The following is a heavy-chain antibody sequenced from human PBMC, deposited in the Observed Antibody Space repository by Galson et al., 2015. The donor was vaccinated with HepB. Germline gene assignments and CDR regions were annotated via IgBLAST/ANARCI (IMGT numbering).Heavy chain of an antibody. Sequence: QSGAEVKKPGASVKVSCKASGYTFTSYAMHWVRQAPGQRLEWMGWINAGNGNTKYSQKFQGRVTITRDTSASTAYMELSSLRSEDTAVYYCARGRITMVRGNDYWGQGTLVTVSS. D-gene: IGHD3-10*01. CDR2: INAGNGNT. V-gene: IGHV1-3*01. CDR1: GYTFTSYA. J-gene: IGHJ4*02. CDR3: ARGRITMVRGNDY.